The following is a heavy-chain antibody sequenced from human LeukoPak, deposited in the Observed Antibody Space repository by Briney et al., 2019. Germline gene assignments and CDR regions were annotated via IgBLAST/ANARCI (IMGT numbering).Heavy chain of an antibody. J-gene: IGHJ4*02. D-gene: IGHD3-3*01. CDR2: MNPNSGNT. Sequence: ASVKVSCKASGYTFTSYDINWVRQATGQGLEWMGWMNPNSGNTGYAQKFQGRVTMTRNTSISTAYMELSSLRSEDTAVYYCARGRSKRFLEWLSIYYFDCWGQGTLVTVSS. V-gene: IGHV1-8*01. CDR1: GYTFTSYD. CDR3: ARGRSKRFLEWLSIYYFDC.